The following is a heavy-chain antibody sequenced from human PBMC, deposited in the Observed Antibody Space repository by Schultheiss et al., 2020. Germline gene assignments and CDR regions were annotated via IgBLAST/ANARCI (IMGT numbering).Heavy chain of an antibody. D-gene: IGHD3-10*01. J-gene: IGHJ4*02. CDR2: ISYDGSNK. V-gene: IGHV3-30*03. Sequence: GGSLRLSCAASGFTFSSYGMHWVRQAPGKGLEWVAVISYDGSNKYYADSVKGRFTISRDNSKNTLYLQMNSLKTEDAAVYYCAAGTSGGFDYWGQGTLVTVSS. CDR3: AAGTSGGFDY. CDR1: GFTFSSYG.